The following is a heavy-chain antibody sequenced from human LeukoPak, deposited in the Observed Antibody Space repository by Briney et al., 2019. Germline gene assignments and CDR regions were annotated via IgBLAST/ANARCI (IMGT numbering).Heavy chain of an antibody. J-gene: IGHJ4*02. CDR2: IHYSGST. V-gene: IGHV4-59*01. D-gene: IGHD5-24*01. Sequence: SETLSLTCSVSGGSISSYYWSWIRQPPGKGLEWIGYIHYSGSTNYNPSLKSRVTISVDTSKNQFSLKLSSVTAADTAVYYCATNHGRWALHPFDYWGQGTLVTVSS. CDR1: GGSISSYY. CDR3: ATNHGRWALHPFDY.